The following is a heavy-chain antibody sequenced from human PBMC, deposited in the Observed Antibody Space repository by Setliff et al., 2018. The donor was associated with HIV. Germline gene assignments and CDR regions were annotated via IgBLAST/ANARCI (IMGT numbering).Heavy chain of an antibody. CDR3: AKNTMIVVDHDDAFDI. CDR2: INSNTGNP. Sequence: ASVKVSCKASGYTFTSYAMNWVRQAPGQGLEWMGWINSNTGNPTYAQGFTGRFVFSLDTSVSTAYLQISSLKAEDTAVYYCAKNTMIVVDHDDAFDIWGQGTMVTVSS. CDR1: GYTFTSYA. D-gene: IGHD3-22*01. V-gene: IGHV7-4-1*02. J-gene: IGHJ3*02.